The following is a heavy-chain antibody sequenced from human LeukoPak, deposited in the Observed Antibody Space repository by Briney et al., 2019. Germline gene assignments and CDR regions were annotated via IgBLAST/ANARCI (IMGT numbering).Heavy chain of an antibody. CDR3: ARDRGPIPAAILLGPSGFDP. CDR1: GFTFSSYS. Sequence: GGSLRLSCAASGFTFSSYSMNWVRQAPGKGLEWVSSISSSSSYIYYADSVKGRFTISRDNAKNSLYLQMNSLRAEDTAVYYCARDRGPIPAAILLGPSGFDPWGQGTLVTVSS. V-gene: IGHV3-21*01. CDR2: ISSSSSYI. D-gene: IGHD2-2*02. J-gene: IGHJ5*02.